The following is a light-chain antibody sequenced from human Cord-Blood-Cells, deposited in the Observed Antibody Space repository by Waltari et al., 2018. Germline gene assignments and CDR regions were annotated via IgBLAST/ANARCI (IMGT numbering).Light chain of an antibody. CDR1: RYNIGSNT. CDR3: AAWDDSLNVPV. J-gene: IGLJ3*02. V-gene: IGLV1-44*01. Sequence: QSVLTKPPSASGTPGQRVTISCSGSRYNIGSNTVNWYQQLPGTAPKLLIFSNNQRPSGVPVRFSCSKSGTSTSLVISGLQSEDEADYYWAAWDDSLNVPVFGGGTKLTVL. CDR2: SNN.